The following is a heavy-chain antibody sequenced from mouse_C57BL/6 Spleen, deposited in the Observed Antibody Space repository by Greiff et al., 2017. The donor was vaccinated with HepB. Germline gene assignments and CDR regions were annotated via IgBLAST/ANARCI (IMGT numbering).Heavy chain of an antibody. Sequence: VKVVESGAELAKPGASVKLSCKASGYTFTSYWMHWVKQRPGQGLEWIGYINPSSGYTKYNQKFKDKATLTADKSSSTAYMQLSSLTYDDSAVYYCGRWSYAMDYWGQGTSVTVSS. V-gene: IGHV1-7*01. CDR2: INPSSGYT. J-gene: IGHJ4*01. CDR1: GYTFTSYW. CDR3: GRWSYAMDY.